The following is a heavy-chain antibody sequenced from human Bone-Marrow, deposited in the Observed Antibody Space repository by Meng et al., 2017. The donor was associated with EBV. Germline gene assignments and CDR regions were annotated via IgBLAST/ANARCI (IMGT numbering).Heavy chain of an antibody. J-gene: IGHJ5*02. CDR3: ARGRGGEFDP. CDR2: INPNSGDT. D-gene: IGHD3-16*01. V-gene: IGHV1-2*06. CDR1: GYTFTAHY. Sequence: QVVLLQSGAEVEKPGASVKVSCKTSGYTFTAHYMHWVRQAPGQRLEWMGRINPNSGDTDYAQKFQGRVTMTRDTTIRTVYMELSSLRSEDTAVYYCARGRGGEFDPWGQGTLVTVSS.